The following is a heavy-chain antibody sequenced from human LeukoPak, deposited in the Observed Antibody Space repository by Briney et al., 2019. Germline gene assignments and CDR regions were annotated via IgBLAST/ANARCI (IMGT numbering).Heavy chain of an antibody. CDR3: AGEVGGYFDY. J-gene: IGHJ4*02. CDR1: GFTFSSYA. V-gene: IGHV3-64*01. CDR2: ISSNGGST. Sequence: TGGSLRLSCAASGFTFSSYAMHWVRQAPGKGLEYVSAISSNGGSTYYANSVKGRFTISRDNSKNTLYLQMGSLRAEDMAVYYCAGEVGGYFDYWGQGTLVTVSS.